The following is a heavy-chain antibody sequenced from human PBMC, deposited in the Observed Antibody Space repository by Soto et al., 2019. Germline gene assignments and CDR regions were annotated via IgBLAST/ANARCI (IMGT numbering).Heavy chain of an antibody. V-gene: IGHV2-5*02. CDR3: ALYEYYYDSSGYRSLYFDY. CDR2: IYWDDDK. D-gene: IGHD3-22*01. Sequence: SGPTLVNPTQTLTLTCTFSGFSLSTSGVGVGWIRQPPGKALEWLALIYWDDDKRYSPSLKSRLTITKDTSKNQVVLTMTNMDSVDTATYYCALYEYYYDSSGYRSLYFDYWGQGTLVTVS. CDR1: GFSLSTSGVG. J-gene: IGHJ4*02.